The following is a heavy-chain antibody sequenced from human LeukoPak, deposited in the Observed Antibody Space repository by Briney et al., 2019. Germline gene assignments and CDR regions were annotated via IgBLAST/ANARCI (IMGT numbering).Heavy chain of an antibody. CDR3: ALVVVAAGALDY. Sequence: ASVKVSCKASGYTFTGYYMHWVRQAPGHGLEWMGCINPNSGGTNYAHKFQGRVTMTRDPSISTAYMELSRLRSDDTAVYYCALVVVAAGALDYWGQGTLVTVSS. V-gene: IGHV1-2*07. D-gene: IGHD2-15*01. J-gene: IGHJ4*02. CDR1: GYTFTGYY. CDR2: INPNSGGT.